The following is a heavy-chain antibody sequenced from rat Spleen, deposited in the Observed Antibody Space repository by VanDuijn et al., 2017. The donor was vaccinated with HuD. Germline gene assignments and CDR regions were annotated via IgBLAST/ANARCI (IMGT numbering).Heavy chain of an antibody. CDR2: ITSAGTT. CDR1: GYSITSSYR. Sequence: EVQLQESGPGLVKPSQSLSLTCSVTGYSITSSYRWNWIRKFPGNKLEWMGYITSAGTTNYNPSLKSRISITRDTSKNQFFLQVNSVTTEDTATYYCASLYSSYSLYYFDYWGQGVMVTVSS. J-gene: IGHJ2*01. CDR3: ASLYSSYSLYYFDY. D-gene: IGHD1-2*01. V-gene: IGHV3-3*01.